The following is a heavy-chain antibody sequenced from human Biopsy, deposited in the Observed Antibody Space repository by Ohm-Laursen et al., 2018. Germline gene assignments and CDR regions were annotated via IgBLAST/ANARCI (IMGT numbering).Heavy chain of an antibody. CDR1: GDSINSSY. CDR2: ISNSGNT. V-gene: IGHV4-59*08. CDR3: ARRGSGGRSFDY. D-gene: IGHD2-15*01. J-gene: IGHJ4*02. Sequence: GTLSLTCTVSGDSINSSYWRWIRQAPGKGLEWIGFISNSGNTNYNPSLKSRVTISADTSKNQFSLKLGSVTVADTAVFYCARRGSGGRSFDYWGQGSLVTVSS.